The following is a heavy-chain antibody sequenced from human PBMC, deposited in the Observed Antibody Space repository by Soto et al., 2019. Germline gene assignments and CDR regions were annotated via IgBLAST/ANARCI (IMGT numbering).Heavy chain of an antibody. CDR1: GYTFTGYY. CDR3: VTSRVSIAVAGETEYYFDY. V-gene: IGHV1-2*04. Sequence: KVSCKASGYTFTGYYIHWVRQAPGQGLEWMGWVNPNSGGTNYAQKFQGWVTMTRDTSISTAYMELSRLRSDDTAVYYCVTSRVSIAVAGETEYYFDYWGQGTLVTVSS. J-gene: IGHJ4*02. CDR2: VNPNSGGT. D-gene: IGHD6-19*01.